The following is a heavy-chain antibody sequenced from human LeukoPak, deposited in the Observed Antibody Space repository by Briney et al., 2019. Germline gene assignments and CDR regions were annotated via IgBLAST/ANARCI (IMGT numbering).Heavy chain of an antibody. CDR1: GYSFTSYW. J-gene: IGHJ6*02. D-gene: IGHD6-13*01. Sequence: GESLKISCKGSGYSFTSYWIGWVRQMPGKGLEWMGIIYPGDSDTRYSPSFQGQVTISADKSISTAYLQWSSLKAPDTAMYYCARQILGVAAAVTHYYGMDVWGQGTTVTVSS. V-gene: IGHV5-51*01. CDR2: IYPGDSDT. CDR3: ARQILGVAAAVTHYYGMDV.